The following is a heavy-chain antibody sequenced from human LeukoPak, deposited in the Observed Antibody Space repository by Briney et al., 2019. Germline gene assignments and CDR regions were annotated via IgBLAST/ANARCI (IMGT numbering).Heavy chain of an antibody. V-gene: IGHV3-30*04. CDR1: GFTFSIYA. CDR2: ISYDGSNK. Sequence: GGSLRLSRAASGFTFSIYAMHWVRQAPGKGLEWVAVISYDGSNKYYADSVKGRFTISRDNSKNTLYLQMNSLRAEDTAVYYCARGGGYCSSTSCYPNWFDPWGQGTLVTVSS. D-gene: IGHD2-2*01. CDR3: ARGGGYCSSTSCYPNWFDP. J-gene: IGHJ5*02.